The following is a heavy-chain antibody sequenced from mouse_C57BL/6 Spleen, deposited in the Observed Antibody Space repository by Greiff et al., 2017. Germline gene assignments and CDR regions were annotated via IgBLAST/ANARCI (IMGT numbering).Heavy chain of an antibody. CDR1: GYAFSSSW. Sequence: QVQLQQSGPELVKPGASVKISCKASGYAFSSSWMNWVKQRPGKGLEWIGRIYPGDGDTNYNGKFKGKATLTADTSSSAAYMQLSSLTSDDSAVYFCARYGGIYYSHYYFDYWGQGTTLTVSS. V-gene: IGHV1-82*01. CDR3: ARYGGIYYSHYYFDY. J-gene: IGHJ2*01. D-gene: IGHD2-12*01. CDR2: IYPGDGDT.